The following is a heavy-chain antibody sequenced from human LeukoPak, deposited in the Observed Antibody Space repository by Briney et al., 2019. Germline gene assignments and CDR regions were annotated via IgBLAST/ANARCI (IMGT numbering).Heavy chain of an antibody. Sequence: GASVKVSCKASGGTFSSYAISWVRQAPGQGLEWMGGIIPIFGTANYAQKFQGRVTITTDESTSTAYMELSSLRSEDTAVYYCARGPHYYDSSGYWNYWGQRTLVTVSS. J-gene: IGHJ4*02. CDR3: ARGPHYYDSSGYWNY. CDR1: GGTFSSYA. V-gene: IGHV1-69*05. CDR2: IIPIFGTA. D-gene: IGHD3-22*01.